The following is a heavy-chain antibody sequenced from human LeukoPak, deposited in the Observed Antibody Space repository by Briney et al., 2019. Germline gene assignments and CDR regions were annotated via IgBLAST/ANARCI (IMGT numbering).Heavy chain of an antibody. V-gene: IGHV1-2*06. CDR3: GRSGVDNWFDP. CDR2: INPNSGGT. CDR1: GYTFTGYY. Sequence: ASVKVSCKASGYTFTGYYIHWVRQAPGQGLEWMGRINPNSGGTNYAQKFQGRVSMTRDTSISTAYMELTRLRSDDTAVYYCGRSGVDNWFDPWGQETLVTVSS. D-gene: IGHD3-10*01. J-gene: IGHJ5*02.